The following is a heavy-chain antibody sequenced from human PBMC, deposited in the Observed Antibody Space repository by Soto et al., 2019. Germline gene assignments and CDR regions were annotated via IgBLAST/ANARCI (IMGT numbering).Heavy chain of an antibody. V-gene: IGHV4-59*01. CDR2: IYYSGST. CDR3: ASGGSCYTRYCYFDY. CDR1: GGSISSYY. J-gene: IGHJ4*02. Sequence: SETLSLTCTVSGGSISSYYWSWIRQPPGKGLEWIGYIYYSGSTNYNPSLKSRVTISVDTSKNQFSLKLSSVTAADTAVYYCASGGSCYTRYCYFDYWGQGTLVTVSS. D-gene: IGHD2-15*01.